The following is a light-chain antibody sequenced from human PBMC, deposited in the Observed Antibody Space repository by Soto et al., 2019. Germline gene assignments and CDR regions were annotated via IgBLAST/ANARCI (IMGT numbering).Light chain of an antibody. V-gene: IGKV1-33*01. CDR1: QSISSW. CDR2: DAS. J-gene: IGKJ1*01. CDR3: QQYDNLPTWT. Sequence: DIQMTQSPSTLSASVGDRVTITCRASQSISSWLAWYQQKPGKAPKLLIYDASNLETGVPSRFSGSGSGTDFTFTISSLQPEDIATYYCQQYDNLPTWTFGQGTKVDI.